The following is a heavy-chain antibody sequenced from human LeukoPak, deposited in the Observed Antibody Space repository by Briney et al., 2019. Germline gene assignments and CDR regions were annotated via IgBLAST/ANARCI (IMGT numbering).Heavy chain of an antibody. V-gene: IGHV4-4*07. J-gene: IGHJ4*02. CDR2: IYTNGKT. CDR1: GGSISNYY. D-gene: IGHD3-22*01. Sequence: SETLSLTCTVSGGSISNYYWSWIRQPAGKGLEWIGRIYTNGKTNYNPSLKSRVTMSVDTSKNQFSLKLSSVTAADTAVYYCARGPYDSSGYGYWGQGTLVTVSS. CDR3: ARGPYDSSGYGY.